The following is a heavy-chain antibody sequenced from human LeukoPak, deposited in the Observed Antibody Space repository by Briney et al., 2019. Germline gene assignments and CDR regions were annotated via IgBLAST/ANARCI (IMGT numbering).Heavy chain of an antibody. V-gene: IGHV4-38-2*02. CDR3: ARHSGGSPYTWFGP. D-gene: IGHD2-2*02. CDR1: GYSINSGYY. J-gene: IGHJ5*02. CDR2: IYRTGSI. Sequence: SETLSLTCTVSGYSINSGYYWVWIRQPPGKGLEWIGSIYRTGSINYNPSLKSRVTISLDTSKNQFSLKLSSVTAADTAVYYCARHSGGSPYTWFGPWGQGTLVTVSS.